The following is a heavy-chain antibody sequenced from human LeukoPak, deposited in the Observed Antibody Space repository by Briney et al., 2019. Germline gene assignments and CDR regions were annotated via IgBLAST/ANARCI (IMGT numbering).Heavy chain of an antibody. CDR1: GFTFTTHW. V-gene: IGHV3-74*01. J-gene: IGHJ4*02. CDR3: ARGKYGGYFIDY. D-gene: IGHD5-12*01. Sequence: GGSLRLSCGASGFTFTTHWIHCVRQAPGKGLVWVSRIKPDGSDTNYADSVKGRFTISRDNAKNTVYLQMNSLRAEDTAVYYCARGKYGGYFIDYWGQGTLVTVSS. CDR2: IKPDGSDT.